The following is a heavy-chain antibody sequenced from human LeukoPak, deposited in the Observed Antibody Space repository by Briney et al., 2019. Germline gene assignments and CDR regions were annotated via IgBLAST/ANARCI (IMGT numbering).Heavy chain of an antibody. CDR1: GGSFSGYY. CDR2: INHSGST. CDR3: ARDYGSGSYYNDYDY. D-gene: IGHD3-10*01. Sequence: PSETLSLTCAVYGGSFSGYYWSWIRQPPGKGLEWIGEINHSGSTNYNPSLKSRVTISVDTSKNQFSLKLNSVTAADTAVYYCARDYGSGSYYNDYDYWGQGTLVTVSS. V-gene: IGHV4-34*01. J-gene: IGHJ4*02.